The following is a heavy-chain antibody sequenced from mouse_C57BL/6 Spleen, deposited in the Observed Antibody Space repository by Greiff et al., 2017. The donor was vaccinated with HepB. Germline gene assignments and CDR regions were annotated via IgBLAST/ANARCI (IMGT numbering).Heavy chain of an antibody. CDR3: ARGNYMDY. CDR1: GYTFTSYW. CDR2: IDPSDSYT. J-gene: IGHJ4*01. V-gene: IGHV1-50*01. Sequence: VQLQQPGAELVKPGASVKLSCKASGYTFTSYWMQWVKQRPGQGLEWIGEIDPSDSYTNYNQKFKGKATLTVDTSSSTAYMQLSSLTSEDSAVYYCARGNYMDYWGQGTSVTVSS.